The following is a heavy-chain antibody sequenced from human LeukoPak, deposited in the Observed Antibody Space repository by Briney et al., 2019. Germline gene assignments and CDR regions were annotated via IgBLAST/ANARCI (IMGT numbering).Heavy chain of an antibody. CDR2: IWYDGSNK. D-gene: IGHD1-26*01. CDR1: GFTFSSYG. Sequence: GGSLRLSCAASGFTFSSYGMHWVRQAPGKGLEWVAVIWYDGSNKYYADSVKGRFTISRDNSKNTLYLQMNSLRAGDTAVYYCARVGSGSSLVDPWGQGTLVTVSS. J-gene: IGHJ5*02. CDR3: ARVGSGSSLVDP. V-gene: IGHV3-33*01.